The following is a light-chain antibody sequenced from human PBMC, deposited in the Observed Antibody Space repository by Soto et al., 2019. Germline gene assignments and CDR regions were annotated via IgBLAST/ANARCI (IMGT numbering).Light chain of an antibody. CDR2: DVT. J-gene: IGLJ1*01. CDR1: SSDVDDYNF. Sequence: QSALTQPRSVSGSPGQSVTISCTGTSSDVDDYNFVSWYQQHPGTAPKLMIYDVTKRPSGVPARFSGSRSGNTASLTISGLQIEDEAHYYCSSYTSSSTQVFGTGTKLTVL. CDR3: SSYTSSSTQV. V-gene: IGLV2-11*01.